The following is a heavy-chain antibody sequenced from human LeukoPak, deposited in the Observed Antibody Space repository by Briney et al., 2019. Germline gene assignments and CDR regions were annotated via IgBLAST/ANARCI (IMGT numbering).Heavy chain of an antibody. Sequence: PSETLSLTCTVSGGSIRTNYWSWIRQPPGKGLEWIGYAHSSGHIRSSTSLKSRVTISIDMSNNHVSLRLTSVTAADTALYYCARDSYDYDSHFEDVFDSWGQGTMVTVSS. V-gene: IGHV4-59*01. CDR1: GGSIRTNY. J-gene: IGHJ3*01. CDR3: ARDSYDYDSHFEDVFDS. CDR2: AHSSGHI. D-gene: IGHD3-22*01.